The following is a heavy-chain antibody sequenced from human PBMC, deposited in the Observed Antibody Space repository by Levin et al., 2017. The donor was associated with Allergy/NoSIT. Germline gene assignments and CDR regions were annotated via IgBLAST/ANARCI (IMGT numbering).Heavy chain of an antibody. V-gene: IGHV3-30*18. J-gene: IGHJ4*02. Sequence: GGSLRLSCAASGFTFSSYGMHWVRQAPGKGLEWVAVISYDGSNKYYADSVKGRFTISRDNSKNTLYLQMNSLRAEDTAVYYCAKDGSSWAIDYWAREPWSPSPQ. CDR1: GFTFSSYG. D-gene: IGHD6-13*01. CDR3: AKDGSSWAIDY. CDR2: ISYDGSNK.